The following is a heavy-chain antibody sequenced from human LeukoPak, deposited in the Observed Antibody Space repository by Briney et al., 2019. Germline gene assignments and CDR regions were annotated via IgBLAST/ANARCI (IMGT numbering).Heavy chain of an antibody. D-gene: IGHD6-13*01. J-gene: IGHJ4*02. V-gene: IGHV3-30*18. CDR3: AKEGLYSSSWYFLLDY. CDR2: ISRDGSTK. Sequence: GGSLRLSCAASGFTFSSYGIYWVRRAPGKGPEWVAVISRDGSTKYYADSVKGRFTVSRDNSKNTLSLQMNSVRVEDTAVYYCAKEGLYSSSWYFLLDYWGQGTLVTVSS. CDR1: GFTFSSYG.